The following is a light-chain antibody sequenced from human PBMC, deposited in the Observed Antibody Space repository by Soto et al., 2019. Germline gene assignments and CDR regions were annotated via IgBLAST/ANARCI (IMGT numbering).Light chain of an antibody. V-gene: IGKV3-20*01. CDR2: GAS. J-gene: IGKJ1*01. CDR3: QQYGTSPRT. CDR1: QSVSSNY. Sequence: EIVLSQSPGTLSLSPGDRATLSCRASQSVSSNYLAWYQQKLGQPPRLLIYGASSRAIGIPVRFSGSGSGTDFTLTISRLEPEDFAVYYCQQYGTSPRTFGQGTKVDI.